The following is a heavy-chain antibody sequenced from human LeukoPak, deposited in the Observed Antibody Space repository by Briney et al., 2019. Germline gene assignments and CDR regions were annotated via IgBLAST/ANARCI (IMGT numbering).Heavy chain of an antibody. CDR1: GCTFFSYG. V-gene: IGHV3-30*18. Sequence: PGGSLRLSCAASGCTFFSYGMHWVGQAPGKGLEWVAVISYDGNDKYHADPVKGRFTISRDNSKNTLYLEMNALRSEDTAVYYCGKAPVSGSRSPLDWWGRGTLVTVSS. CDR3: GKAPVSGSRSPLDW. J-gene: IGHJ4*02. CDR2: ISYDGNDK. D-gene: IGHD1-26*01.